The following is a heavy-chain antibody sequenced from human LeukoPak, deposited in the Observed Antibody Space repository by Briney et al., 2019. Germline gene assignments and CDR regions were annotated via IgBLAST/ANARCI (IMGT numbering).Heavy chain of an antibody. Sequence: GGSLRLSCAASGFTFSRYAMHWVRQAPGKGLECVAVILYDGSKKYYADSVQGRFTISRDNSKNTVYLQMSSLRVVDTAVYYCSRGGLHYYDSSVFDYWGQGTLVTVSS. V-gene: IGHV3-30-3*01. CDR3: SRGGLHYYDSSVFDY. J-gene: IGHJ4*02. CDR2: ILYDGSKK. D-gene: IGHD3-22*01. CDR1: GFTFSRYA.